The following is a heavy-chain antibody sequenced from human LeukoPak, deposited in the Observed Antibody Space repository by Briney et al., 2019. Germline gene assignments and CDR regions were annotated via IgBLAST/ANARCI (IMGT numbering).Heavy chain of an antibody. J-gene: IGHJ4*02. CDR3: AREKWFGELNFDY. Sequence: GGSLRLSCAASGFTFSDYYMSWIRQAPGKGLEWVSYISSSGSTIYYADSVKGRFTISRDNAKNSLYLQMNSLRAEDTAVYYCAREKWFGELNFDYWGQGTLVTVSS. CDR1: GFTFSDYY. CDR2: ISSSGSTI. V-gene: IGHV3-11*04. D-gene: IGHD3-10*01.